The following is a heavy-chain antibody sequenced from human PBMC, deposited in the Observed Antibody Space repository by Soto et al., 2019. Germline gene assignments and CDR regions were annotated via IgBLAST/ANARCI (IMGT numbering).Heavy chain of an antibody. CDR1: GFIFDDYA. V-gene: IGHV3-9*01. D-gene: IGHD3-16*01. Sequence: GGSLRLSCAASGFIFDDYAIYWVRQAPGKGLEWVSGMTWNSIVIGYADSVRGRFSISRDDATRSLHLQMNDLRPEDTALYYCAKDSVKYDKDGFDVWGQGTMVTVSS. CDR3: AKDSVKYDKDGFDV. CDR2: MTWNSIVI. J-gene: IGHJ3*01.